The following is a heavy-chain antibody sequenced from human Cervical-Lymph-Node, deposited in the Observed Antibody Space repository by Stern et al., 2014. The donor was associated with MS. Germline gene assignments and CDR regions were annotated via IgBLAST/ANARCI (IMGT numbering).Heavy chain of an antibody. V-gene: IGHV3-21*01. CDR3: ARARVGDYARSPHLDS. D-gene: IGHD4-17*01. CDR2: ISNNSTHT. J-gene: IGHJ4*02. Sequence: EMHLVESGGGLVKPGESLRLSCDASGFTFSHYSINWVRQAPGKGLEWISSISNNSTHTYYAASVEGRFTISRDSAKDSVSLHMVSLRAEDTAVYYCARARVGDYARSPHLDSWGQGTLVTVSS. CDR1: GFTFSHYS.